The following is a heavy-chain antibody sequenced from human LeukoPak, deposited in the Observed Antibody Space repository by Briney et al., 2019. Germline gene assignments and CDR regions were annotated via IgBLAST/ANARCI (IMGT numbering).Heavy chain of an antibody. V-gene: IGHV4-59*01. Sequence: SETLSLTCTVSGGSISSYYWSWIRQPPGKGPEWIGYIYYSGSTNYNPSLKSRVTISVDPSKNQFSLKLSSVTAADSAVYYCARVGDDSSGYYYVWNAFDIWGQGTMVTVSS. CDR1: GGSISSYY. CDR2: IYYSGST. D-gene: IGHD3-22*01. CDR3: ARVGDDSSGYYYVWNAFDI. J-gene: IGHJ3*02.